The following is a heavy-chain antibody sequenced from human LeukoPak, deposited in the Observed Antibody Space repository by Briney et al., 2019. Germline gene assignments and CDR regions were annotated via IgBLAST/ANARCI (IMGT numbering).Heavy chain of an antibody. V-gene: IGHV4-4*07. J-gene: IGHJ5*02. Sequence: SPSETLSLTCTVSGGSISSYYWSWVRQPAGKGLEWIGRIYTSGRTNYSPSLKSRVTMSVDTSKNQFSLKLSSVTAADTAVYYCATQPPHSSGLYNWFDPWGQGTLVTVSS. D-gene: IGHD6-19*01. CDR1: GGSISSYY. CDR3: ATQPPHSSGLYNWFDP. CDR2: IYTSGRT.